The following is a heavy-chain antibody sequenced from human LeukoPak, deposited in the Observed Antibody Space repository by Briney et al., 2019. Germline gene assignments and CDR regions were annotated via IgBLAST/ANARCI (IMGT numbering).Heavy chain of an antibody. CDR3: ARTTLAAAGPNDP. V-gene: IGHV1-69*04. Sequence: SVKVSCKASGGTFSSYAISWVRQAPGQGLEWMGRIIPILSIANYAQKFQGRVTITADKSTSTAYMELSSLRSEDTAVYYCARTTLAAAGPNDPWGQGTLVTVSS. J-gene: IGHJ5*02. D-gene: IGHD6-13*01. CDR1: GGTFSSYA. CDR2: IIPILSIA.